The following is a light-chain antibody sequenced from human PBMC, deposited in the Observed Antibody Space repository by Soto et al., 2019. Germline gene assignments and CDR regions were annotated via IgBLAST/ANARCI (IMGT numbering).Light chain of an antibody. J-gene: IGLJ2*01. Sequence: SYELTQRPSVSVAPEKTARITCGGDNIGDKAVHWYQHRPGQAPVLVIYYDFERPSGIHERFSGSNSGNTATLTISRVEAGDEDDYYCQVWDTTNDHPIFGGGTQLTVL. CDR2: YDF. CDR1: NIGDKA. CDR3: QVWDTTNDHPI. V-gene: IGLV3-21*04.